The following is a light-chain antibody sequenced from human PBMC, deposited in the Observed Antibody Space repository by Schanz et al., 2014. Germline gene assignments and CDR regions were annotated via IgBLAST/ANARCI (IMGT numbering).Light chain of an antibody. V-gene: IGLV2-14*01. J-gene: IGLJ1*01. CDR1: SSDVGGYNF. CDR3: SSFTSTITLV. Sequence: QSALTQPPSASGSPGQSVTISCTGTSSDVGGYNFVSWYQQHPGKAPKLMIYEVTKRPSGVSNRFSGSKSGNTASLTISGLQAEDEADYYCSSFTSTITLVFGSGTKLTVL. CDR2: EVT.